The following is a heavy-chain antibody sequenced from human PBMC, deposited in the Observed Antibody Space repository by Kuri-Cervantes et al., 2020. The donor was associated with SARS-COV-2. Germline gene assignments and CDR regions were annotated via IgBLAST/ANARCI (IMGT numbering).Heavy chain of an antibody. CDR2: INPNSGGT. CDR1: GYTFTGYY. J-gene: IGHJ1*01. Sequence: ASVKVSCKASGYTFTGYYMHWVRQAPGQGLEWMGWINPNSGGTNYARKFQGRVTMTRDTSISTAYMELSRLRSDDTAVYYCARDFWSGCTGKDAEYFQHWGQGTLVTVSS. D-gene: IGHD3-3*01. V-gene: IGHV1-2*02. CDR3: ARDFWSGCTGKDAEYFQH.